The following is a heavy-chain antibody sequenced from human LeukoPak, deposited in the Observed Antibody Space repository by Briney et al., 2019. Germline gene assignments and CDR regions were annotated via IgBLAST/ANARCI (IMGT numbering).Heavy chain of an antibody. V-gene: IGHV1-24*01. J-gene: IGHJ4*02. CDR2: FDPEDGET. D-gene: IGHD1-26*01. Sequence: ASVKVSCKVSGYTLTELSMHWVRQAPGKGLEWMGGFDPEDGETIYAQKFQGRVTMTEDTSTDTAYMELSSLGSEDTAVYYCATEGRENSGSYWPVGYWGQGTLVTVSS. CDR1: GYTLTELS. CDR3: ATEGRENSGSYWPVGY.